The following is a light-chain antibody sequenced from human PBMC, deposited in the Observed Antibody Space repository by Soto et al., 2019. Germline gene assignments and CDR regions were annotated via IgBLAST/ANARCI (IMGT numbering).Light chain of an antibody. Sequence: LTNAAGTRSFSRGERAALWCRFSQSVGSSYLAWYQQKPGQAPRVLIYGTSSRATGIPDRFSGSGSGTDFTLTISRLEPEDFAVYYCQQYTTSSWTFGQGTKV. CDR1: QSVGSSY. J-gene: IGKJ1*01. V-gene: IGKV3-20*01. CDR3: QQYTTSSWT. CDR2: GTS.